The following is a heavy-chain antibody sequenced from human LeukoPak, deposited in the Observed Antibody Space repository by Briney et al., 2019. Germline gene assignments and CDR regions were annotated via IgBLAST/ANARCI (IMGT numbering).Heavy chain of an antibody. CDR3: ARRSSDWFDY. D-gene: IGHD6-19*01. J-gene: IGHJ4*02. CDR1: GGSISSYY. CDR2: IYYSGST. V-gene: IGHV4-59*01. Sequence: SETLSLTCTVSGGSISSYYWSWIRQPPGKELDWIGYIYYSGSTNYNPSLKSRVTVSVDTSNNQFSLKLSSVTAADTAVYYCARRSSDWFDYWGQGTLVTVSS.